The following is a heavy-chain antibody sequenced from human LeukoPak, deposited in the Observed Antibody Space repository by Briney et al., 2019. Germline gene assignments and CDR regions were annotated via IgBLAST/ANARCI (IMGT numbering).Heavy chain of an antibody. J-gene: IGHJ4*02. V-gene: IGHV4-34*01. CDR2: ITPTGGA. D-gene: IGHD3-16*02. CDR3: ARIAFGGHIVAQDY. Sequence: SETLSLTCAVYGGSFSGYYWSWIRQPPGKGLEWIGEITPTGGAKYSPPLKSRVTISVDTSKNQLSLRLRSVTAADTAMYYCARIAFGGHIVAQDYWGQGTLVSVSS. CDR1: GGSFSGYY.